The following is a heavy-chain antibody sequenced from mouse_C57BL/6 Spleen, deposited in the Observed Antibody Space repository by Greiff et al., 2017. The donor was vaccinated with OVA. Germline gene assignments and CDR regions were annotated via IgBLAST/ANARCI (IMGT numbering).Heavy chain of an antibody. CDR3: EGGLLGAMDY. CDR1: GFTFSDFR. D-gene: IGHD2-3*01. CDR2: FSSGSSTI. V-gene: IGHV5-17*01. Sequence: VHLVESGGCLVKPGGSLKLSCPASGFTFSDFRLHWVRPAPEKGLEWVAYFSSGSSTIYYADTVKGRFTISRDNAKNTLFLRMTSLRSEDTAMYYCEGGLLGAMDYWGQGTSVTVSS. J-gene: IGHJ4*01.